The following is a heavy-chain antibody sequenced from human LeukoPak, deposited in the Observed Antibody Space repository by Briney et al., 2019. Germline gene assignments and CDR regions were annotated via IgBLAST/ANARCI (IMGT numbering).Heavy chain of an antibody. CDR2: IYYSGST. Sequence: SETLSLTCTVSGGSISSSSYYWGWIRQPPGKGLEWIGSIYYSGSTYYNPSLKSRVTISVDTSKNQFSLKLSSVTAADTAVYYCARAYYYDSSGYSYAFDIWGQGTMVTVSS. CDR3: ARAYYYDSSGYSYAFDI. V-gene: IGHV4-39*07. J-gene: IGHJ3*02. CDR1: GGSISSSSYY. D-gene: IGHD3-22*01.